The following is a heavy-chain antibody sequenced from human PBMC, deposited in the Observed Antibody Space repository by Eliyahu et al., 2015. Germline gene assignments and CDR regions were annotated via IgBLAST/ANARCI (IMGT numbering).Heavy chain of an antibody. CDR2: FHYSGSA. D-gene: IGHD3-16*01. CDR3: ARRFAGIFDY. Sequence: QLQLQESGPGLVKPSETLSLTCSVSGGSISSSSDYWGWIRQPPGKGLEWVGGFHYSGSAYYNPSPPSRVTISVDTSKNQFSLKLSSVTAADTAVYYCARRFAGIFDYWGQGTLVTVSS. J-gene: IGHJ4*02. CDR1: GGSISSSSDY. V-gene: IGHV4-39*01.